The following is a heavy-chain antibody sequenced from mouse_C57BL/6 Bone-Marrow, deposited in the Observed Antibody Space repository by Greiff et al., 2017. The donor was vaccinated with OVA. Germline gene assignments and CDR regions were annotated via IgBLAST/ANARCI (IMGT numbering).Heavy chain of an antibody. CDR1: GFTFSSYA. J-gene: IGHJ4*01. CDR3: ARVGGTAQAPYAMDY. Sequence: EVKLVESGGGLVKPGGSLKLSCAASGFTFSSYAMSWVRQTPEKRLEWVATISDGGSYTYYPDNVKGRFTISRDNAKNNLYLQMSHLKSEDTAMYYCARVGGTAQAPYAMDYWGQGTSVTVSS. V-gene: IGHV5-4*03. D-gene: IGHD3-2*02. CDR2: ISDGGSYT.